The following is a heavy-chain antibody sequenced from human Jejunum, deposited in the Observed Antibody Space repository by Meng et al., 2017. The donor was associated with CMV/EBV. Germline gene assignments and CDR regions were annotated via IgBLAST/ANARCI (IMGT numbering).Heavy chain of an antibody. D-gene: IGHD3-3*01. CDR2: IHDTGST. J-gene: IGHJ4*02. CDR1: GGYIGSGDYY. CDR3: ARGSIFVSFDS. V-gene: IGHV4-30-4*08. Sequence: VQLTEWGPGLVKPSQTLSLPCSVAGGYIGSGDYYWSWIRQPPGKGLEWIGYIHDTGSTYYNPSLKSRVDISLGTSRNHFSLTLSSVTAEDTAVYFCARGSIFVSFDSWGQGTLVTVSS.